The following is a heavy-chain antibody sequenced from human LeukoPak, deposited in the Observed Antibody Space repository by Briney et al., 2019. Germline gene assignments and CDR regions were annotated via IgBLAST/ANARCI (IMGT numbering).Heavy chain of an antibody. CDR3: ASGSPVVGATGYYYYYYGMDV. V-gene: IGHV4-59*01. CDR2: IYYSGST. Sequence: SETLSLTCTVSGGSISSYYWSWIRQPPGKGLEWIGYIYYSGSTNYNPSLKSRVTISVDTSKNQFSLKLCSVTAADTAVYYCASGSPVVGATGYYYYYYGMDVWGQGTTVTVSS. D-gene: IGHD1-26*01. CDR1: GGSISSYY. J-gene: IGHJ6*02.